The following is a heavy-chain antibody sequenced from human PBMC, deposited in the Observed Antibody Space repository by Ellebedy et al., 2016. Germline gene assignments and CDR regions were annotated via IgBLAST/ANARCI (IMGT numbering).Heavy chain of an antibody. V-gene: IGHV1-18*01. Sequence: ASVKVSCKASGGTFSSYAISWVRQAPGQGLEWMGWISAYNGNTNYAQKLQGRVTMTTDTSTSTAYMELRSLRSDDTAVYYCARDSEVVPAAMRAFDIWGQGTTVTVSS. D-gene: IGHD2-2*01. CDR3: ARDSEVVPAAMRAFDI. J-gene: IGHJ3*02. CDR1: GGTFSSYA. CDR2: ISAYNGNT.